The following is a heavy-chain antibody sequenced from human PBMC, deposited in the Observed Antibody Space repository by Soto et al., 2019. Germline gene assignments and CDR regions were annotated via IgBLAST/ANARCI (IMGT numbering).Heavy chain of an antibody. V-gene: IGHV1-18*01. D-gene: IGHD3-16*01. CDR2: ISGYNGNT. J-gene: IGHJ3*02. Sequence: QVPLVQSGPELKKPGASEKVSCRSSGYSFSNYNFCWVRQAPGQGLEWLGWISGYNGNTKYAQKFQGRVTMTTDSFTSIAYMELRSLRSDDTAVYYCARDKVWGGFDIWGQGTMVTVSS. CDR3: ARDKVWGGFDI. CDR1: GYSFSNYN.